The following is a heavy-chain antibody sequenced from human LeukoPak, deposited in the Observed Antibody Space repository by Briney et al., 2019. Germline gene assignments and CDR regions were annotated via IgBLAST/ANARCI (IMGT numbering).Heavy chain of an antibody. J-gene: IGHJ4*02. V-gene: IGHV1-46*01. CDR1: GYTFTSYY. CDR2: INPSGGST. Sequence: ASVKVSCKASGYTFTSYYMHWVRQAPGQGLEWKGIINPSGGSTSYAQKFQGRVTMTRDTSTSTVYMELSSLRSEDTAVYYCARDPLRGVFDYWGQGTLVTVSS. CDR3: ARDPLRGVFDY. D-gene: IGHD3-16*01.